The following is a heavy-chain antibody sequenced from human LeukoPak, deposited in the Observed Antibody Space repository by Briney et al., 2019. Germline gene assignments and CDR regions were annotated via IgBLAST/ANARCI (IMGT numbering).Heavy chain of an antibody. CDR2: MYSGGAT. CDR3: ASIAAAGMSRGPFDY. V-gene: IGHV3-53*01. D-gene: IGHD6-13*01. J-gene: IGHJ4*02. Sequence: GGSLRLSCAVSGFTVSGDYMSWVRQAPGKGLEWVSVMYSGGATYYADPVKGRFTISRDNSKNTLYLQMNSLRVEDTAVYYCASIAAAGMSRGPFDYWGQGTLVTVSS. CDR1: GFTVSGDY.